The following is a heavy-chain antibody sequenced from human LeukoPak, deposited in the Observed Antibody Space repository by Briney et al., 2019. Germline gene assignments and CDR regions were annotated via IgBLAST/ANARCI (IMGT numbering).Heavy chain of an antibody. CDR2: IHTSGTT. Sequence: SETLSLTCTVSGDSMGRYYWSFIRQPAGKGLEWIGRIHTSGTTWYNPSLKSRVTISVDTSKNQFSLKLSSVTAADTAVYYCASGYYDSSGYYRLPDAFDIWGQGTMVTVSS. CDR1: GDSMGRYY. D-gene: IGHD3-22*01. CDR3: ASGYYDSSGYYRLPDAFDI. J-gene: IGHJ3*02. V-gene: IGHV4-4*07.